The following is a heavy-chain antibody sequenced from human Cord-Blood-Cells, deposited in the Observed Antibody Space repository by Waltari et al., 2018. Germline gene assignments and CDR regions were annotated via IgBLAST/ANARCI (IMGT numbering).Heavy chain of an antibody. J-gene: IGHJ4*02. CDR2: IYHSGST. D-gene: IGHD2-2*02. CDR3: ARAVESYCSSTSCYTYYFDY. CDR1: VGSISSGGYS. Sequence: QLQLQESGSGLVKPSQTLSLTCAVSVGSISSGGYSWSWIRQPPGKGLEWIGYIYHSGSTYYNPSLKSRVTISVDRSKNQFSLKLSSVTAADTAVYYCARAVESYCSSTSCYTYYFDYWGQGTLVTVSS. V-gene: IGHV4-30-2*01.